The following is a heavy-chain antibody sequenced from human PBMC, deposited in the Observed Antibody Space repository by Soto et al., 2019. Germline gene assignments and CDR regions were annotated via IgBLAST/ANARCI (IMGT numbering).Heavy chain of an antibody. V-gene: IGHV1-18*01. D-gene: IGHD2-15*01. J-gene: IGHJ4*02. CDR3: ARDYQSVVVAATPVY. Sequence: TPVKVSCEDSGYTFTSYGISWVRQAPGQGLEWMGWISAYNGNTNYAQKLQGRVTMTTDTATSTAYMGLRSLRSDDTALYYCARDYQSVVVAATPVYWGQGTLVTSPQ. CDR1: GYTFTSYG. CDR2: ISAYNGNT.